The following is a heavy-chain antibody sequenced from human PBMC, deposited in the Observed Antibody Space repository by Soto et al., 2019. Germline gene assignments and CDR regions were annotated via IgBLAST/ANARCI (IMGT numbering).Heavy chain of an antibody. CDR1: GFTFSSYA. CDR2: SFSSGGT. Sequence: GGSLRLSCAAAGFTFSSYAMGWVRQAPGKGLEWVAESFSSGGTQYADSVKGRFTISRDNSRNMVFLQMNGLRVEDTAFYYCARDREPDGIWTFDSWGQGALVTVSSGKFYSLRAEDTAVYYCAKRSTIFGVVINSYFDYWGQGTLVTVSS. V-gene: IGHV3-23*05. CDR3: ARDREPDGIWTFDSWGQGALVTVSSGKFYSLRAEDTAVYYCAKRSTIFGVVINSYFDY. D-gene: IGHD1-26*01. J-gene: IGHJ4*02.